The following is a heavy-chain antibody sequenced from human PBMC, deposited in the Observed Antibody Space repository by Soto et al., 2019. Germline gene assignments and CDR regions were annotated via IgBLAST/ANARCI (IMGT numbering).Heavy chain of an antibody. CDR3: ARAQLPAAIGYDFYGMDV. V-gene: IGHV3-21*01. Sequence: EVQLVESGGGLVKPGGSLRLSCAASGFTFGSYGINWVRQAPGKGLEWVASINSRSSYTYYADSVKGRFTISRDNAKNSMDLQMNSLRAEDTAVYYCARAQLPAAIGYDFYGMDVWGQGTTVTVSS. CDR2: INSRSSYT. D-gene: IGHD2-2*02. CDR1: GFTFGSYG. J-gene: IGHJ6*02.